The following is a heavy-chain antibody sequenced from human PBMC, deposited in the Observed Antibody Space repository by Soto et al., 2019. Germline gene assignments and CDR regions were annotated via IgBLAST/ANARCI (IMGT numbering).Heavy chain of an antibody. CDR1: GGSFSGYY. J-gene: IGHJ4*02. CDR3: DILVYSSSSDFIAY. Sequence: SETLSLTCAVYGGSFSGYYWSWIRQPPGKGLEWIGEINHSGSTNYNPSPKSRVTISVDTSKNQFSLKLSSVTAADTAVYYCDILVYSSSSDFIAYWGQGTLVTGSA. CDR2: INHSGST. V-gene: IGHV4-34*01. D-gene: IGHD6-6*01.